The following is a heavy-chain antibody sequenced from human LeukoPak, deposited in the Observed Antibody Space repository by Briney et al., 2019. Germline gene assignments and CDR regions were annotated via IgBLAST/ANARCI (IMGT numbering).Heavy chain of an antibody. Sequence: GGSLRLSCAASGFTFDDYAMHWVRQAPGNGLEWVSGISWESGNIGYAESVKGRFTVSRDNAKNSLYLEMHSLRPEDMALYYCAKELGPYEYGSSPFEYWGQGTLVIVSS. CDR2: ISWESGNI. CDR1: GFTFDDYA. J-gene: IGHJ4*02. D-gene: IGHD6-6*01. V-gene: IGHV3-9*03. CDR3: AKELGPYEYGSSPFEY.